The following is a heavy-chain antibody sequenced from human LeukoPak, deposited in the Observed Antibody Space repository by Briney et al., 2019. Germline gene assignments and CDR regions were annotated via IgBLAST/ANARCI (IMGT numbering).Heavy chain of an antibody. CDR3: ARSYSSSWYRLRPYYFDY. Sequence: PGGSLRLPCAASGFTFSSYSMNWVRQVPGKGLEWVSYISSSSSTIYYADSVKGRFTISRDNAKNSLYLQMNSLRAEDTAVYYCARSYSSSWYRLRPYYFDYWGQGTLVTVSS. J-gene: IGHJ4*02. CDR2: ISSSSSTI. CDR1: GFTFSSYS. V-gene: IGHV3-48*01. D-gene: IGHD6-13*01.